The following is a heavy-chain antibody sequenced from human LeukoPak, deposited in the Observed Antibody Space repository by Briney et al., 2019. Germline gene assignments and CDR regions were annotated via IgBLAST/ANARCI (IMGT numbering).Heavy chain of an antibody. Sequence: SQTLSLTCTVSGGSISSGGYYCSWIRQHPGKGLEWIGYIYYSGSTYYNPSLKSRVTISVDTSKNQFSLKLSSVTAADTAVYYCARAAKYCSGGSCYSGPFDYWGQGTLVTVSS. CDR2: IYYSGST. CDR3: ARAAKYCSGGSCYSGPFDY. CDR1: GGSISSGGYY. D-gene: IGHD2-15*01. J-gene: IGHJ4*02. V-gene: IGHV4-31*03.